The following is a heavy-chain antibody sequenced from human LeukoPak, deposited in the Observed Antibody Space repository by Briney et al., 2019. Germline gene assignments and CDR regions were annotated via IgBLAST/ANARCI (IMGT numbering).Heavy chain of an antibody. CDR3: ARGSALVRGYFQH. CDR2: IYSGGNT. V-gene: IGHV3-66*01. Sequence: GGSLRLSCAASGFTVSSNYMSWVRQTPGKGLQWVSVIYSGGNTYYADSVEGRFTISRDNSKNTLFLQMNSLRAEDTAVYYCARGSALVRGYFQHWGQGTLVTVSS. J-gene: IGHJ1*01. CDR1: GFTVSSNY.